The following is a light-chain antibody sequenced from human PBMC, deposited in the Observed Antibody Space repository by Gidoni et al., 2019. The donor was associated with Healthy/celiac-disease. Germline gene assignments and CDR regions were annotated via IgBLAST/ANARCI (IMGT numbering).Light chain of an antibody. V-gene: IGLV2-11*01. CDR1: RRDVGGYTY. CDR2: DVS. CDR3: CSYAGSYTFVV. Sequence: QSALTQPRSVSGSPGQSVPISCTGTRRDVGGYTYVSWYQQHPGKAPKLMIYDVSKRPSGVPDRFSGSKSGNTASLTISGLQAEDEADYYCCSYAGSYTFVVFGGGTKLTVL. J-gene: IGLJ2*01.